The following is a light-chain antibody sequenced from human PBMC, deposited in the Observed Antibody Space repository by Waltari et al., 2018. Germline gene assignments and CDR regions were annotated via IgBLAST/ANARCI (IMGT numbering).Light chain of an antibody. V-gene: IGLV3-25*03. CDR1: ALTKLY. Sequence: SYDLTQPPSVSVSPGQTARITCSGNALTKLYSYWYQQKPGQAPLLLIYKDTQRASGIPERFSGSTSGTTVTLTISGVQAEDAADYYCQSADTDFANHVLFGGGTQLTVL. CDR2: KDT. CDR3: QSADTDFANHVL. J-gene: IGLJ2*01.